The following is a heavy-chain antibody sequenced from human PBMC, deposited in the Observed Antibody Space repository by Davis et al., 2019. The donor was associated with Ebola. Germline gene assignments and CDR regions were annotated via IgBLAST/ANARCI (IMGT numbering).Heavy chain of an antibody. D-gene: IGHD6-19*01. V-gene: IGHV3-23*01. CDR1: GFTVSSNY. Sequence: GESLKISCAASGFTVSSNYMTWARQAPGKGLEWVSAVTSSGGSTYYADSVKGRFTISRDNSKNTLYLQMNSLSGDDTAVYYCAKGGSGWPSDYSYGLGVWGKGTTVTVAS. J-gene: IGHJ6*04. CDR2: VTSSGGST. CDR3: AKGGSGWPSDYSYGLGV.